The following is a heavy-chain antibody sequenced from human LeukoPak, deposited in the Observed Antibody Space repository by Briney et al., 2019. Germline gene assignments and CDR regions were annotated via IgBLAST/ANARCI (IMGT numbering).Heavy chain of an antibody. J-gene: IGHJ4*02. D-gene: IGHD2-8*01. Sequence: GGSLRLSCAASGFTFSSYAMNWVRQAPGKGLEWVSGISGSGGSTYYADSVKGRFTISRDNAKNSLYLQMNSLRAEDTAIYYCARSLISYFDYGGQGTLVTVSS. V-gene: IGHV3-23*01. CDR3: ARSLISYFDY. CDR1: GFTFSSYA. CDR2: ISGSGGST.